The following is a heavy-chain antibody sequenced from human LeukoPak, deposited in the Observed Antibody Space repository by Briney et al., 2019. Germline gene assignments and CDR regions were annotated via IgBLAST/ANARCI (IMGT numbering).Heavy chain of an antibody. CDR1: EFTFGSNS. CDR2: ISSSSSYI. CDR3: ARDHNCAFDN. J-gene: IGHJ4*02. V-gene: IGHV3-21*01. Sequence: GGSRRLSFAASEFTFGSNSMNWFRQAPGKGLEWVSSISSSSSYIYYADSVKGRFTISRDNAKNSLYLQMNSLRAEDTAVYYCARDHNCAFDNWGQGTLVSVAS. D-gene: IGHD1-1*01.